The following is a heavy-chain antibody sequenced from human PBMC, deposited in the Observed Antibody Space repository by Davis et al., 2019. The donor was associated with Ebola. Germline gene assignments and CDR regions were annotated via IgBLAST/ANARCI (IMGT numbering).Heavy chain of an antibody. CDR3: VRDMKVGATSPIDY. V-gene: IGHV3-33*01. D-gene: IGHD1-26*01. CDR2: VWFDGSTK. J-gene: IGHJ4*02. CDR1: GFTFSSYA. Sequence: PGGSLRLSCAASGFTFSSYAMHWVRQAPGKGLEWVAIVWFDGSTKYYADSVKGRFTISRDNSENTVYLQMNSLRAEDTAVYYCVRDMKVGATSPIDYWGQGTLVTVSS.